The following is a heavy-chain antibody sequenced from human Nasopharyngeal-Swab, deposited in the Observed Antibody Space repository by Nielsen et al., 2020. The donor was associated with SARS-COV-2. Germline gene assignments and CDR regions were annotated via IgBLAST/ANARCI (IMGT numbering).Heavy chain of an antibody. CDR2: IWYDGSNK. CDR3: AKALVPNSMVRGDLFDY. Sequence: GASLEISCAASGFPFSSYGMRWVRPAPGKGLGRVAVIWYDGSNKYYADSVKGRFTISRDNSKNPLYLQMNSLRAEDTAVYYCAKALVPNSMVRGDLFDYWGQGTLVTVSS. D-gene: IGHD3-10*01. V-gene: IGHV3-33*06. J-gene: IGHJ4*02. CDR1: GFPFSSYG.